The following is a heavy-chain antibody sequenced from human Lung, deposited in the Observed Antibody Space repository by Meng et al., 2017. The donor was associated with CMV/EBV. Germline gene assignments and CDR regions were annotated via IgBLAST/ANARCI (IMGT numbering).Heavy chain of an antibody. V-gene: IGHV4-34*01. CDR3: ASSLSGDLGEAYFYYALDV. CDR2: INHSGSD. J-gene: IGHJ6*02. D-gene: IGHD7-27*01. CDR1: GGPFGSFY. Sequence: TXSLTXXVSGGPFGSFYWSWIRQPPGKGLEWIGAINHSGSDSYNPSLKRRGTISADTSKNQFSLRLTSVTAADPAVYYCASSLSGDLGEAYFYYALDVWGQGTTVTVSS.